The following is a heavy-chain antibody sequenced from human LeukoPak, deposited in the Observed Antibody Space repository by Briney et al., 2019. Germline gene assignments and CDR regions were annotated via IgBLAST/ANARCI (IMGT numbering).Heavy chain of an antibody. CDR2: ISAYNGNT. CDR1: GYTFTSYG. Sequence: ASVKVSCKASGYTFTSYGISWVRQAAGQGLEWKGWISAYNGNTNYAQKLQGKVTMTTDTSTSTAYMELRSLRSDDTAVYYCARDRGLVPAARWWFDPWGQGTLVTVSS. D-gene: IGHD2-2*01. CDR3: ARDRGLVPAARWWFDP. J-gene: IGHJ5*02. V-gene: IGHV1-18*01.